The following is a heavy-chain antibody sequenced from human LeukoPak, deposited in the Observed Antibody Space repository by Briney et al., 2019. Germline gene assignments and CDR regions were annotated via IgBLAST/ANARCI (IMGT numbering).Heavy chain of an antibody. Sequence: GESLKISCKASGYSFTSYWIGWVRQMPGKGLEWMGITYPGDSDTRYSPSFQGQVTISADKSISTAYLQWSSLKASDTAMYYCARQYCSSTSCYTSEYFQHWGQGTLVTVSS. V-gene: IGHV5-51*01. J-gene: IGHJ1*01. CDR2: TYPGDSDT. CDR3: ARQYCSSTSCYTSEYFQH. CDR1: GYSFTSYW. D-gene: IGHD2-2*02.